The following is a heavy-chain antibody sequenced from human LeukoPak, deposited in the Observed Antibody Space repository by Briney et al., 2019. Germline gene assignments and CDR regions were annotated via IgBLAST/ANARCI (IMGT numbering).Heavy chain of an antibody. V-gene: IGHV3-23*01. Sequence: HSGGSLRLSCAASGFTFSSYAMSWVRQAPGKGLEWVSAISGSGGSTYYADSVKGRFTISRDNSKNTLSLQMNSLRADDTAVYYCARWFCTSTTCYYDYWGQGTLVTVSS. J-gene: IGHJ4*02. CDR1: GFTFSSYA. CDR3: ARWFCTSTTCYYDY. CDR2: ISGSGGST. D-gene: IGHD2-2*01.